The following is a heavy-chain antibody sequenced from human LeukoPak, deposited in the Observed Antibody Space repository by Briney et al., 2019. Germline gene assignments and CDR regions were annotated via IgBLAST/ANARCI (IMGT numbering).Heavy chain of an antibody. CDR3: ARGSIVGATRNYFDY. Sequence: GESLKISCKGSGYIFTTYWIAWVRQMPEKGLECMGIIYPGDSDTRYSPSFQGQVTISADKSISTAYLQWSNLKASDTAMYYCARGSIVGATRNYFDYWGQGTQVTVSS. J-gene: IGHJ4*02. CDR1: GYIFTTYW. D-gene: IGHD1-26*01. CDR2: IYPGDSDT. V-gene: IGHV5-51*01.